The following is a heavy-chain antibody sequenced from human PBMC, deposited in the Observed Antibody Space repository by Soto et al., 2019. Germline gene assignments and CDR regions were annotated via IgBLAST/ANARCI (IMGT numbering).Heavy chain of an antibody. Sequence: SETLSLNCTVSGGSVSSGSYYWSWIRQPPGKGLEWIWYIYYSGSTNYNPSLKSRVTISVDTSKNQFSLKLSSVTAADTAVYYCARGITIFGVAILYYMDVWGKGTTVTVSS. CDR3: ARGITIFGVAILYYMDV. CDR1: GGSVSSGSYY. D-gene: IGHD3-3*01. J-gene: IGHJ6*03. CDR2: IYYSGST. V-gene: IGHV4-61*01.